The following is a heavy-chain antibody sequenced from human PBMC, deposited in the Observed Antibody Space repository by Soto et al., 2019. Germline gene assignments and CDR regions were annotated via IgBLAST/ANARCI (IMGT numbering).Heavy chain of an antibody. V-gene: IGHV3-66*01. D-gene: IGHD3-10*01. Sequence: EVQLVESGGGLVQPGGSLRLSCAASGFTVTSNFMTCVRQAPGKQQEWGSIIHGSGTTFYAESVWGRFTVSRDVSRNIPHLQITGLTAENLAVNYCTRSRNTYGSPVDYWGQGTLLSVSS. CDR1: GFTVTSNF. CDR2: IHGSGTT. CDR3: TRSRNTYGSPVDY. J-gene: IGHJ4*02.